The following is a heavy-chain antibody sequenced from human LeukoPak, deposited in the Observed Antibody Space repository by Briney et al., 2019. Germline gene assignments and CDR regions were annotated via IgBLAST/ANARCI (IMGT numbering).Heavy chain of an antibody. D-gene: IGHD3-10*01. CDR2: IYHSGST. V-gene: IGHV4-38-2*01. CDR3: ARVITMVRGVITVIRFDP. J-gene: IGHJ5*02. CDR1: GYSISSGYY. Sequence: KPSETLSLTCAVSGYSISSGYYWGWIRQPPGKGLEWIGTIYHSGSTYYNPSLKSRVTISVDTSKNQFSLKLSSVTAADTAVFYCARVITMVRGVITVIRFDPWGQGTLVTVSS.